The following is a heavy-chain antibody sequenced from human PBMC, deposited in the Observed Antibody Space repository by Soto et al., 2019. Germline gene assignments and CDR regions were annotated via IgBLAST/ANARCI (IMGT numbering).Heavy chain of an antibody. Sequence: GGSLRLSCAVSGLTFSSFAMGWVRQAPGKGPEWVSLITGSGGSTFYADSVKGRSTISRDNSKNTLYLQMTSLRADDTAVYYCGRGRAWTPEFWGQGTLVTVSS. J-gene: IGHJ4*02. CDR3: GRGRAWTPEF. CDR1: GLTFSSFA. D-gene: IGHD1-1*01. CDR2: ITGSGGST. V-gene: IGHV3-23*01.